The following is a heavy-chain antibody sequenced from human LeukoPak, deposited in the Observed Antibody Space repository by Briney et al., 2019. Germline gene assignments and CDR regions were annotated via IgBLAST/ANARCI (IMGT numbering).Heavy chain of an antibody. V-gene: IGHV3-15*01. Sequence: GGSLRLSCAASGFTFNSAWMSWVRQTPGKGLEWVAQIKTETDGGTTDYAAPVKGRFTISRDGSKNMVFLQMNSLKTDDTALYYCTWSGLKIESWGQGTLVTVSS. CDR2: IKTETDGGTT. CDR1: GFTFNSAW. D-gene: IGHD3-3*01. J-gene: IGHJ4*02. CDR3: TWSGLKIES.